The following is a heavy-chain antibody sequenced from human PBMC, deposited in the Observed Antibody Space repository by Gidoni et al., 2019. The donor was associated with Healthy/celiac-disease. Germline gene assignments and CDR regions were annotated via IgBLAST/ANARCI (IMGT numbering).Heavy chain of an antibody. CDR3: ARAAGATGGGYFDY. D-gene: IGHD1-26*01. V-gene: IGHV3-21*01. Sequence: EVQLVESGGGLVKPGGSLTLSCAASGFTFSSYSLNWVRQAHGKGREWVSSISSSSSYIYYADEVKGRFTIARDNAKNSLYLQMNRLRDEDTAVYYCARAAGATGGGYFDYWGQGTLVTVSS. CDR2: ISSSSSYI. CDR1: GFTFSSYS. J-gene: IGHJ4*02.